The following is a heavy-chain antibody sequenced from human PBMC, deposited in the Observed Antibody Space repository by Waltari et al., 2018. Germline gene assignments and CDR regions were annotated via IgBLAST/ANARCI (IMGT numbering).Heavy chain of an antibody. CDR3: ARDYPSTVEEDFDY. J-gene: IGHJ4*02. CDR2: ISPHSGDT. CDR1: GYSLIGDY. D-gene: IGHD4-17*01. V-gene: IGHV1-2*02. Sequence: VQSGAELKKPGASVKVSCKTSGYSLIGDYLHWARQAPGQGLEWMGWISPHSGDTNYAQKFQGRVTMTRDTSINTVYMELTSLRSDDTAVYYCARDYPSTVEEDFDYWGQGTRVTVSS.